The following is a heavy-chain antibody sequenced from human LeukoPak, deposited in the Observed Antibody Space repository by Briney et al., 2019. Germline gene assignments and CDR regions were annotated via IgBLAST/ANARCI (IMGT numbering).Heavy chain of an antibody. CDR3: ARQGHISGGLFYFDY. D-gene: IGHD6-25*01. CDR2: IYAGDTDT. V-gene: IGHV5-51*01. CDR1: GYSFDSYW. J-gene: IGHJ4*02. Sequence: GESLKISCKGSGYSFDSYWIGWVRQMPGKGLEWMGIIYAGDTDTRYSPSFQGQVTISADKSINTAYLQWSSLDAADTAMYYCARQGHISGGLFYFDYWGQGTLVTVS.